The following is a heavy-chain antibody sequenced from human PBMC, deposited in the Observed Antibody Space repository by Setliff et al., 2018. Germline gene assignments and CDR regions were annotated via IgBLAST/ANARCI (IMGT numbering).Heavy chain of an antibody. J-gene: IGHJ3*02. Sequence: GGSLRLSCAVSGLTVRDSYLCWVRQAPGKGLEWVSLFYRGGTPSYVDSVKGRFTISTDYSKNVFYLQMNSLRVEDTAIYYCARTLRDSFDIWGLGTMVTVSS. D-gene: IGHD2-21*02. V-gene: IGHV3-53*01. CDR2: FYRGGTP. CDR1: GLTVRDSY. CDR3: ARTLRDSFDI.